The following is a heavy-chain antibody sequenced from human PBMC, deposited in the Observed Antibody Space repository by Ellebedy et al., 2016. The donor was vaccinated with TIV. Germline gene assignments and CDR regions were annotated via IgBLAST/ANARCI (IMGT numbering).Heavy chain of an antibody. J-gene: IGHJ4*02. D-gene: IGHD4-23*01. CDR1: GLILSHYW. CDR2: IKEDGSEK. CDR3: ASPLYGGNFRGLDR. V-gene: IGHV3-7*01. Sequence: GESLKISCGASGLILSHYWMSWVRQVQGKGPEWVANIKEDGSEKYYADSVKGRFTISRDIAENSLYLQMNSLRVEDTAVYYCASPLYGGNFRGLDRWGQGTLVTVSS.